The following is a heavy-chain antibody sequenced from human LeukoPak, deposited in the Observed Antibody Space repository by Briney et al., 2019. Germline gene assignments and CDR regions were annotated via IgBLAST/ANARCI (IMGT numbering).Heavy chain of an antibody. CDR2: IKPDGNDK. Sequence: GGSLRLSCVASGFTFSIHWMTWVRQAPGKGLEWVATIKPDGNDKFFVDFVKGRFTISRDNAKTSLFLQMNSLRAEDTAIYYCTTSDCEYWGQGALVTVSS. V-gene: IGHV3-7*03. J-gene: IGHJ4*02. CDR1: GFTFSIHW. CDR3: TTSDCEY.